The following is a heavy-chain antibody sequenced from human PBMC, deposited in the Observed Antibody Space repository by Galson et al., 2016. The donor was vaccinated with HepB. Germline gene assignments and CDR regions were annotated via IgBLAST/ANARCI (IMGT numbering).Heavy chain of an antibody. Sequence: SETLSLTCTASGGSISSYYWTWIRQPPGKGLEWIGYIYHSGSTNYNPSLKSRVTISVDASKNQFSLKLSSVTAADTAVYYCARDRGVVLVASDQLYYYYYGMDVWGQGTTVTVSS. CDR3: ARDRGVVLVASDQLYYYYYGMDV. CDR2: IYHSGST. D-gene: IGHD2-15*01. V-gene: IGHV4-59*01. J-gene: IGHJ6*02. CDR1: GGSISSYY.